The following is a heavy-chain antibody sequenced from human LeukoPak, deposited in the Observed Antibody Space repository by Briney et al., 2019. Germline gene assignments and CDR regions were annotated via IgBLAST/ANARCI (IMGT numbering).Heavy chain of an antibody. CDR2: INPNSGGT. D-gene: IGHD3-10*01. V-gene: IGHV1-2*02. CDR3: ARDYGSGSYGGIYAFDI. CDR1: GYTFTGYY. Sequence: ASVKVSCKASGYTFTGYYMHWVRQAPGQRLEWMGWINPNSGGTNYAQKFQGRVTMTRDTSISTAYMELSRLRSDDTAVYYCARDYGSGSYGGIYAFDIWGQGTMVTVSS. J-gene: IGHJ3*02.